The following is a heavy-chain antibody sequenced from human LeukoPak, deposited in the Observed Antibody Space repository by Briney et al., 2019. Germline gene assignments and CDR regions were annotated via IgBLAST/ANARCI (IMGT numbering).Heavy chain of an antibody. D-gene: IGHD1-14*01. CDR3: ARAPLEKGTQWYYGMDV. J-gene: IGHJ6*02. CDR1: GYTFTSYD. CDR2: MNPNSGNT. Sequence: ASVKVSCKASGYTFTSYDINWVRQATGQGLEWMGWMNPNSGNTGYAQKFQGRVTMTRNTSISTAYMELSSLRSEDTAVYYCARAPLEKGTQWYYGMDVWGQGTTVTVSS. V-gene: IGHV1-8*01.